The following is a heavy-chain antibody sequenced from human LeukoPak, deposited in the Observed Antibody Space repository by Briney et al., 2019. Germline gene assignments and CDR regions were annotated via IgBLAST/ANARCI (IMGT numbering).Heavy chain of an antibody. CDR3: ARWDGYSSSPDY. CDR2: INPNSGDT. V-gene: IGHV1-2*02. Sequence: ASVKVSCKASGYSLTGYYMHWLRQAPGQGLEWMGWINPNSGDTGYAQKFQGRVTMTRDMSISTIYMELTRLRSDDTTLYYCARWDGYSSSPDYWGQGTLVTVSS. CDR1: GYSLTGYY. D-gene: IGHD6-13*01. J-gene: IGHJ4*02.